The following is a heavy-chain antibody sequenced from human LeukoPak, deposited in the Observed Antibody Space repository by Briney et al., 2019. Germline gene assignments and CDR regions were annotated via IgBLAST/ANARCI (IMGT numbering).Heavy chain of an antibody. D-gene: IGHD3-3*01. J-gene: IGHJ6*03. V-gene: IGHV3-7*01. CDR2: IKQDGSEK. CDR1: GFTFSSYW. Sequence: GGSLRLSCAASGFTFSSYWMSWVRQAPGKGLEWVANIKQDGSEKYYVDPVKGRFTISRDNAKNSLYLQMNSLRAEDTAVYYCARESPEWSYYYYYMDVWGKGTTVTVSS. CDR3: ARESPEWSYYYYYMDV.